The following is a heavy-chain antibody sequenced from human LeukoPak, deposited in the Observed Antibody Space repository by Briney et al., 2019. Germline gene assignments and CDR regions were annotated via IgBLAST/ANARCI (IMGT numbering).Heavy chain of an antibody. CDR1: GFTFSSYS. D-gene: IGHD2-2*01. CDR3: AREPGSFLPAAANDAFDI. V-gene: IGHV3-21*01. J-gene: IGHJ3*02. CDR2: ISSSSSYI. Sequence: GGSLRLSCAAPGFTFSSYSMNWVRQAPGKGLEWVSSISSSSSYIYYADSVKGRFTISRDNAKNSLYLQMNSLRAEDTAVYYCAREPGSFLPAAANDAFDIWGQGTMVTVTS.